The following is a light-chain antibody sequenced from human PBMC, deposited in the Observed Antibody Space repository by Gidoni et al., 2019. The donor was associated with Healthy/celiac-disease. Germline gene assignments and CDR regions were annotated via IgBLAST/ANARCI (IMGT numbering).Light chain of an antibody. CDR3: QQYDNLPLT. CDR2: EAS. V-gene: IGKV1-33*01. Sequence: DIQMTQSPSSLSASVGDRVTLTCQASQDISNYLNWYQQKPGKAPKLLIYEASNLETGVPSRFSGSGSGTDFTFTISSMQPEDIATYYCQQYDNLPLTFGPGTKVDIK. J-gene: IGKJ3*01. CDR1: QDISNY.